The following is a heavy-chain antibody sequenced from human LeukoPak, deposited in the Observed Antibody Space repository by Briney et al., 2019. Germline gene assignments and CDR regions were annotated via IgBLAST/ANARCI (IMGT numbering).Heavy chain of an antibody. CDR2: INSDGSST. J-gene: IGHJ6*03. V-gene: IGHV3-74*01. D-gene: IGHD3-10*01. CDR1: GFTFSIYC. CDR3: ASPLHPSGNYYYYMDV. Sequence: GGSLSLSCAASGFTFSIYCMHWARHAPGKGLVWVSRINSDGSSTSYTDSAKGRFTISRDNAKNTLYLQMNNLRAEDTAVYYCASPLHPSGNYYYYMDVWGKGTTVTVSS.